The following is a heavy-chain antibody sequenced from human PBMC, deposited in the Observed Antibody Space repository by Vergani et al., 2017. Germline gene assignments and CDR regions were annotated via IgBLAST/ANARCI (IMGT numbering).Heavy chain of an antibody. Sequence: QVQLVQSGAEVKKPGSSVKVSCKASGGTFSSYAISWVRQAPGQGLEWMGGIIPIFGTANYAQKFQGRVTITADESTSTAYMELSSLRSEDTAVYYCARELGYCSSTSGFRPYYYYGMDVWGQGTTVTVSS. CDR1: GGTFSSYA. CDR2: IIPIFGTA. D-gene: IGHD2-2*01. V-gene: IGHV1-69*12. J-gene: IGHJ6*02. CDR3: ARELGYCSSTSGFRPYYYYGMDV.